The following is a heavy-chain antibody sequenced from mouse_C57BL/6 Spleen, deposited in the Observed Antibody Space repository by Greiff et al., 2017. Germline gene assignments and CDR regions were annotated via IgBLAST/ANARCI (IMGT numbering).Heavy chain of an antibody. CDR2: IHPTSGST. J-gene: IGHJ2*01. D-gene: IGHD2-3*01. CDR1: GYTFTSYW. CDR3: ARKGYDDNAEYYFDY. Sequence: QVQLQQPGAELVKPGASVKLSCKASGYTFTSYWMHWVKQRPGQGLEWIGMIHPTSGSTNYNEKFKSKATLTVDTSSSTAYMQRSSLTSEDSAVYYGARKGYDDNAEYYFDYWGQGTTLTVSS. V-gene: IGHV1-64*01.